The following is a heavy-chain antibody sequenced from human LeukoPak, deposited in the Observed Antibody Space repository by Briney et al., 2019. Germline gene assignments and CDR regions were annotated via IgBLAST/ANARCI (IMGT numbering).Heavy chain of an antibody. Sequence: SETLSLTCTVSGGSISSYYWSWIRQPAGKGGEWIGYIYYSGSTNYNPSLKSRVTISVDTSKNQFSLKLNSVTAADTAVYYCARALYGDYYFDYWGQGTLVTVSS. CDR2: IYYSGST. J-gene: IGHJ4*02. CDR3: ARALYGDYYFDY. CDR1: GGSISSYY. V-gene: IGHV4-59*01. D-gene: IGHD4-17*01.